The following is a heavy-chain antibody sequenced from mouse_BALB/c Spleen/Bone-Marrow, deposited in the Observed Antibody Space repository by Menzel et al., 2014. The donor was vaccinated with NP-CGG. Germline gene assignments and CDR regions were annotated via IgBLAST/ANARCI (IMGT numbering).Heavy chain of an antibody. Sequence: EVKLVESGGNLVKSGGSLKLSCAASGFTFSSYGVSWVRRTPEKRLEWVATISGGGSYTFYPDSVKGRFTISRDNAKNNLYLQLSSLRSEDTALYYCARHAYYDQTEVSFVYWGQGTLVTVSA. V-gene: IGHV5-9-2*01. D-gene: IGHD2-4*01. CDR3: ARHAYYDQTEVSFVY. J-gene: IGHJ3*01. CDR2: ISGGGSYT. CDR1: GFTFSSYG.